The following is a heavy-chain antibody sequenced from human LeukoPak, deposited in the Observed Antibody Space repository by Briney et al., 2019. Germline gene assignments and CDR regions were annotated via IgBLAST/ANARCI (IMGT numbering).Heavy chain of an antibody. D-gene: IGHD2-2*01. J-gene: IGHJ4*02. V-gene: IGHV1-2*02. CDR1: GYTFTGYY. CDR3: ARGVVVPAAGSSIDY. Sequence: ASVKVSCKASGYTFTGYYMHWVRQAPGQGLGWMGWINPNSGGTNYAQKFQGRVTMTRDTSISTAYMELSRLRSDDTAVYYCARGVVVPAAGSSIDYWGQGTLVTVSS. CDR2: INPNSGGT.